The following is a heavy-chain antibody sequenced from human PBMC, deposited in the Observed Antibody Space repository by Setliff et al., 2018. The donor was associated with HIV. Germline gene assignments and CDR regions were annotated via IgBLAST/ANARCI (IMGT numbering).Heavy chain of an antibody. CDR3: TREPIKETSMPVDY. J-gene: IGHJ4*02. V-gene: IGHV1-46*01. D-gene: IGHD5-18*01. Sequence: ASVKVSCKASGYTFTSYYIHWVRQAPGQGLEWMGEINPSGGSTSYAQNFQGRVTMTRDTSTSTVYMELRSLKFEDTAVYYCTREPIKETSMPVDYWGQGTQVTVSS. CDR2: INPSGGST. CDR1: GYTFTSYY.